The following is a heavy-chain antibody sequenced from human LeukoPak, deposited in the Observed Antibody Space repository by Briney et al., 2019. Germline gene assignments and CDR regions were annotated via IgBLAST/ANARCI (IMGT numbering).Heavy chain of an antibody. D-gene: IGHD3-22*01. CDR2: IWYDGSNK. Sequence: GGSLRLSCAASGFTFSSYGMHWVRQAPGKGLEWVAVIWYDGSNKYYADSVKGRFTISRDNSKNTLYLQMNSLRAEDTAVYYCARDTGSLGYYDSSIPFDYWGQGTLVTVSS. CDR3: ARDTGSLGYYDSSIPFDY. J-gene: IGHJ4*02. V-gene: IGHV3-33*01. CDR1: GFTFSSYG.